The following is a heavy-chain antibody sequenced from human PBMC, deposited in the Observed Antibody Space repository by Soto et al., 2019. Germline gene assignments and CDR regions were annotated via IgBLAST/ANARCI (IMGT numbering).Heavy chain of an antibody. CDR3: VKVEYYYYGGGYYPFDY. J-gene: IGHJ4*02. Sequence: PGGSLRLSCSASGFTFRIYAMHWVRQAPGRGLEYVSSISPDGGGTHYADSVKGRFTISRDNSKNTHYLQMGSLRIDDSAVYYCVKVEYYYYGGGYYPFDYWGRGNLDTGPS. CDR1: GFTFRIYA. V-gene: IGHV3-64D*06. CDR2: ISPDGGGT. D-gene: IGHD3-22*01.